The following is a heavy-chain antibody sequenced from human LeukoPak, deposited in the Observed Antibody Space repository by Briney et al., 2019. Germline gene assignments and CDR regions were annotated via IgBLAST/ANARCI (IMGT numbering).Heavy chain of an antibody. CDR1: GFTFSGHW. J-gene: IGHJ4*02. Sequence: GGSLRLSCAASGFTFSGHWMSWVRRAPGKGLEWVANINQGGSDKYYVDSVKGRFTISRDNANNLLYLQMNSLRGEDTAVYYCTRDRSRAEDDWGQGTLVTVSS. V-gene: IGHV3-7*01. D-gene: IGHD1-14*01. CDR2: INQGGSDK. CDR3: TRDRSRAEDD.